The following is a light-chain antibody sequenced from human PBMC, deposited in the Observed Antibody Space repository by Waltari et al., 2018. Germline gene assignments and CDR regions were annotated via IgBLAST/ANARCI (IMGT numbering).Light chain of an antibody. CDR3: CSYAGSSTFPYV. CDR2: DVT. V-gene: IGLV2-23*02. J-gene: IGLJ1*01. CDR1: SSDVVSYNL. Sequence: QSALTQPASQSGSPGQSINISCTRTSSDVVSYNLVSWYQHHPGKTPKLKIYDVTKRPSGVSNRFSGSKSGNTASLTLSGLQAEDDADYYCCSYAGSSTFPYVFGTGTKVTVL.